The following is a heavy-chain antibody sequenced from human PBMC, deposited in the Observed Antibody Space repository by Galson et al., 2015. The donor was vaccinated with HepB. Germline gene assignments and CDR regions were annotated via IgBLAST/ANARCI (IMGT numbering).Heavy chain of an antibody. Sequence: ETLSLTCTVSGGSISSYYWSWIRQPPGKGLEWIGYIYYSGSTNYNPSLKSRVTISVDTSKNQFSLKLSSVTAADTAVYYCARGAEGWYDFDYWGQGTLVTVSS. CDR3: ARGAEGWYDFDY. J-gene: IGHJ4*02. CDR2: IYYSGST. V-gene: IGHV4-59*08. CDR1: GGSISSYY. D-gene: IGHD6-19*01.